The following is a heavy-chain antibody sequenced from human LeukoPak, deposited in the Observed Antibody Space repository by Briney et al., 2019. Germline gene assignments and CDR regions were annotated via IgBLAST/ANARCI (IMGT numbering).Heavy chain of an antibody. D-gene: IGHD6-19*01. V-gene: IGHV3-49*04. CDR3: SRGSGWLSVY. CDR1: GFTFGDYA. J-gene: IGHJ4*02. Sequence: QSGGSLRLSCTASGFTFGDYAMSWVRQAPGKGLEWVGFIRSKAYGGTTEYAASVKGRFTISRDDSTSIAYLQMNSLTTEDTAVYYCSRGSGWLSVYWGQGTLVTVSS. CDR2: IRSKAYGGTT.